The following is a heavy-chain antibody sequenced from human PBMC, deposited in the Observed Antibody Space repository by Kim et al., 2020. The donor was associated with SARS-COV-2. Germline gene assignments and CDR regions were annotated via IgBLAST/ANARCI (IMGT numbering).Heavy chain of an antibody. CDR3: SRDCRIQLWPNFFVY. CDR1: GFTFGDYT. D-gene: IGHD5-18*01. Sequence: GGSLRLSCTTSGFTFGDYTMPWFRQAPGKGLEWIGFIRGKPYGGTTESAACVKGRFTISRDDSKTIAYLQMNSLKTEDTAVYYCSRDCRIQLWPNFFVYGRQGTLVTVSS. CDR2: IRGKPYGGTT. J-gene: IGHJ4*02. V-gene: IGHV3-49*03.